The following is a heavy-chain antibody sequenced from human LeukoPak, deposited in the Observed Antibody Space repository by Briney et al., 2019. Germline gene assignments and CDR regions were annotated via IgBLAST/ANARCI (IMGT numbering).Heavy chain of an antibody. D-gene: IGHD3-3*01. CDR2: INPNSGGT. J-gene: IGHJ2*01. CDR3: ARELGRFYNWYFDL. Sequence: ASVKVSCKASGYTFTGYYMHWVRQAPGQGLEWMGWINPNSGGTNYAQKFQGRVTMTRETSISTAYMELSRLRSDDTAVFYCARELGRFYNWYFDLWGRGTLVTVSS. CDR1: GYTFTGYY. V-gene: IGHV1-2*02.